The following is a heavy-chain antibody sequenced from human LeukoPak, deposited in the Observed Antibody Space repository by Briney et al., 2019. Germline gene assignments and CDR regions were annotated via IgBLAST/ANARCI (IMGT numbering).Heavy chain of an antibody. D-gene: IGHD4-17*01. CDR2: INHSGSS. J-gene: IGHJ1*01. V-gene: IGHV4-34*01. Sequence: SETLSLTCAVYGGSFSGCYWSWIRQPPGKGLEWIGEINHSGSSNYNPSLKSRVTISVDTSKDQFSLELSSVTAADTAVYYCARGEDGDYYFQHWGQGTLVTVSS. CDR1: GGSFSGCY. CDR3: ARGEDGDYYFQH.